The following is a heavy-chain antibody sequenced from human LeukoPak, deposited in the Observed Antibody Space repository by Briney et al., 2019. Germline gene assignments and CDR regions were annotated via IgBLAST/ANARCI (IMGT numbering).Heavy chain of an antibody. CDR1: GFTFRNYW. V-gene: IGHV3-7*05. J-gene: IGHJ4*02. Sequence: GGSLRLSCAASGFTFRNYWITWVRQAPGKGLEWVANIKQGGSEKHYVDSVKGRFTISRDDATNSLYLQMNSLRIEDTAVYYCARDRTSAPGEWGWFDYWGQGTLVTVSS. D-gene: IGHD3-16*01. CDR2: IKQGGSEK. CDR3: ARDRTSAPGEWGWFDY.